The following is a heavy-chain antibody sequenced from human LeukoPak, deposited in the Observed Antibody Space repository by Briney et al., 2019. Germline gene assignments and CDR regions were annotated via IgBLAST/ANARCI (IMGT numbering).Heavy chain of an antibody. D-gene: IGHD5/OR15-5a*01. Sequence: GGSLRLSCATSGFTVSSNYMSWVRQAPGKGLEWVSVIYDSGTTYYADSVKGRFLIFRDTSKNTVDLQMNSLRAEDTAVYYCAKAISTPRPNYYYYYG. CDR1: GFTVSSNY. J-gene: IGHJ6*01. CDR3: AKAISTPRPNYYYYYG. V-gene: IGHV3-53*01. CDR2: IYDSGTT.